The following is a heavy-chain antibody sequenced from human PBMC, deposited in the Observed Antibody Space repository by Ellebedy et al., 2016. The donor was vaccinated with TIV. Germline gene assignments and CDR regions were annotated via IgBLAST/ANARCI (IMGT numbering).Heavy chain of an antibody. V-gene: IGHV3-23*01. D-gene: IGHD6-13*01. J-gene: IGHJ4*02. Sequence: GESLKISCAASGFTVRSNYMSWVRQAPGKGLEWVSGISGFEQTTHYADSVEGRFAISRDNSKNTLYLQMNSLRVEDTAVYYCTKDSGFVAAAGTGYWGPGTLVTVSS. CDR3: TKDSGFVAAAGTGY. CDR2: ISGFEQTT. CDR1: GFTVRSNY.